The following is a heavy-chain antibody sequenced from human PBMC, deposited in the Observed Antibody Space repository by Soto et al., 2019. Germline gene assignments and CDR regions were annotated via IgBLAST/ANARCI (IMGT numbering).Heavy chain of an antibody. CDR3: ARAQGYCSSTSCSEYYYYYGMDV. Sequence: QVQLVQSGAEVQKPGSSVKVSCKASGGTFSSYAISWVRQAPGQGREWMGGIIPIFGTANYAQKFQGRITLTADEYTSTAYLELSSLRSEDTAVYYCARAQGYCSSTSCSEYYYYYGMDVGGQGTTVTVSS. J-gene: IGHJ6*02. D-gene: IGHD2-2*01. CDR1: GGTFSSYA. V-gene: IGHV1-69*01. CDR2: IIPIFGTA.